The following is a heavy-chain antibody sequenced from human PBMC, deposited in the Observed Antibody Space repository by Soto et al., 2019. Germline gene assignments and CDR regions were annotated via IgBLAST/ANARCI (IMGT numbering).Heavy chain of an antibody. CDR1: GFTFGDYA. CDR3: KRDRAFSYGTVPY. Sequence: HPGGSLRLTWTAAGFTFGDYAMSGVRQARGKGLEWVGFIRSKAYGGTTEYAASMKGRFTLSRDDSKSIAYMQMNSLKTEDTAVYYCKRDRAFSYGTVPYWGKGTLVTVSS. D-gene: IGHD5-18*01. V-gene: IGHV3-49*04. CDR2: IRSKAYGGTT. J-gene: IGHJ4*02.